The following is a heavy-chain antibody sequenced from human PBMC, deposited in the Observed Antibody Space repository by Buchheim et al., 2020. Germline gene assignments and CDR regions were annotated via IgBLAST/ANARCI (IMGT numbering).Heavy chain of an antibody. V-gene: IGHV3-48*04. J-gene: IGHJ6*02. CDR2: ISDTSSTI. D-gene: IGHD6-13*01. CDR3: ARAPTPYSSSWYDYYYGMDV. CDR1: GFSFSTYS. Sequence: EVELVESGGGLVQPGGSLRLSCAVSGFSFSTYSMDWVRQAPGKGLEWLAYISDTSSTIYYGDSVKGRFTVSRDNAKHALYLPMNSLRVEDTAVYYCARAPTPYSSSWYDYYYGMDVWGQGTT.